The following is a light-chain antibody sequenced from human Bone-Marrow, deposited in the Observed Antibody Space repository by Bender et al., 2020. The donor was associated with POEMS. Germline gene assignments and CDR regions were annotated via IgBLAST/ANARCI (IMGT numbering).Light chain of an antibody. J-gene: IGLJ3*02. CDR1: DVANYNL. CDR3: CSYAGLSTRL. Sequence: QSALTQPASVSGSPGQSITISCTGSDVANYNLVSWYQQHPGKAPRLMIYEGNKRPSGISNRFSGTKSGNTASLTISGLQTEDEADYYCCSYAGLSTRLFGGGTKVTVL. V-gene: IGLV2-23*01. CDR2: EGN.